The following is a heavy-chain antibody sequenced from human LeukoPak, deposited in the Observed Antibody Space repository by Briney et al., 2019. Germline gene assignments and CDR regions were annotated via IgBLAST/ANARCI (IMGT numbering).Heavy chain of an antibody. CDR1: ASTFDDYA. D-gene: IGHD5-24*01. CDR2: ISWNSGSI. CDR3: AKAPRHGYNLNYFDS. V-gene: IGHV3-9*01. Sequence: GGSQRLSCVASASTFDDYAMHWVRQAPGKGLEWVSGISWNSGSIDYADSVKGRFTISRDNAKKSLYLQMNSLRAEDTALYYCAKAPRHGYNLNYFDSWGQGTLVTVSS. J-gene: IGHJ4*02.